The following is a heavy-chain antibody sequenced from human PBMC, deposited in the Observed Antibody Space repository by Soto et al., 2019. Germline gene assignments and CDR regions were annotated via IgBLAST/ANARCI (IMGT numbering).Heavy chain of an antibody. CDR1: GFTFSSYC. J-gene: IGHJ4*02. CDR3: ARDQYSGSYHDGRRAY. V-gene: IGHV3-7*01. D-gene: IGHD1-26*01. Sequence: PGGSLRLSCAASGFTFSSYCMSWVRQAPGKGREWVANIKQDGSEKYYVDSVKGRFTISRGKAKNSLYLQMNSLRAEDTAVYYSARDQYSGSYHDGRRAYWGQGHRGTASS. CDR2: IKQDGSEK.